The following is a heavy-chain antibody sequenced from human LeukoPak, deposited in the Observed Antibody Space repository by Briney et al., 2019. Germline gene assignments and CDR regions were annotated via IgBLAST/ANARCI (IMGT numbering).Heavy chain of an antibody. CDR1: GGSISSYY. CDR3: ARVSSIAVAGREAFDI. J-gene: IGHJ3*02. V-gene: IGHV4-59*01. D-gene: IGHD6-19*01. CDR2: VYYTGST. Sequence: SETLSLTCTVSGGSISSYYWSWVRQPPGKGLEWIGFVYYTGSTNYSPSLKSRVTISVDTSKNQFSLKLRSVTAADTAVYYCARVSSIAVAGREAFDIWGQGTMVTVSS.